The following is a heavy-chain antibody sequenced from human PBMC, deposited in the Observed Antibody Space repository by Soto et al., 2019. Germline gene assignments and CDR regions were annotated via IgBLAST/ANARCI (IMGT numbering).Heavy chain of an antibody. J-gene: IGHJ4*02. CDR2: IYPGDSDT. CDR3: ASFEDYDILTGYHFAD. Sequence: PGESLKISCKGSGYSFTSYWIGWVRQMPGKGLEWMGIIYPGDSDTRYSPSFQGQVTISADKSISTAYLQWSSLKASDTAMYYCASFEDYDILTGYHFADWGQGTLVTVSS. D-gene: IGHD3-9*01. V-gene: IGHV5-51*01. CDR1: GYSFTSYW.